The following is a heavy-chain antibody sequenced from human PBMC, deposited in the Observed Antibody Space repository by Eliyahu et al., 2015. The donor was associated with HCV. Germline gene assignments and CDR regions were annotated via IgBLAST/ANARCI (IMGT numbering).Heavy chain of an antibody. Sequence: EVQLLESGGGLVQPGGSLRLSCAASGFTFSXYAMXWVRQAPGKGLEWVSAISGSGGSTYYADSVKGRFTISRDNSKNTLYLQMNSLRAEDTAVYYCAKGDDTIFGVVTTTHHWGQGTLVTVSS. CDR2: ISGSGGST. J-gene: IGHJ5*02. CDR1: GFTFSXYA. V-gene: IGHV3-23*01. CDR3: AKGDDTIFGVVTTTHH. D-gene: IGHD3-3*01.